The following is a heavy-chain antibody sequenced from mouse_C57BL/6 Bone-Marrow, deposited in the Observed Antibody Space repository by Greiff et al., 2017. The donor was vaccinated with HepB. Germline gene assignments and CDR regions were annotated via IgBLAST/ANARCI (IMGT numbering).Heavy chain of an antibody. Sequence: EVMLVESGGGLVQPGGSLKLSCAASGFTFSDYGMAWVRQAPRKGPEWVAFISNLAYSIYYADTVTGRFTISRENAKNTLYLEMSSLRSEDTAMYYCARGRRLRRGYYFDYWGQGTTLTVSS. V-gene: IGHV5-15*04. CDR1: GFTFSDYG. CDR3: ARGRRLRRGYYFDY. J-gene: IGHJ2*01. D-gene: IGHD2-4*01. CDR2: ISNLAYSI.